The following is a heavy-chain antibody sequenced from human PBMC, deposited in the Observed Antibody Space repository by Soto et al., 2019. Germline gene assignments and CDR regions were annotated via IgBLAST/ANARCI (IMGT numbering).Heavy chain of an antibody. J-gene: IGHJ5*02. V-gene: IGHV4-59*01. CDR2: IYYSGST. CDR1: GGSISSYY. D-gene: IGHD3-3*01. Sequence: SETLSLTCTVSGGSISSYYWSWIRQPPGKGLEWIGYIYYSGSTNYNPSLKSRVTISVDTSKNQFSLKLSSVTAADTAVYYCARKKITTPNWFDHWGQGTLATVSS. CDR3: ARKKITTPNWFDH.